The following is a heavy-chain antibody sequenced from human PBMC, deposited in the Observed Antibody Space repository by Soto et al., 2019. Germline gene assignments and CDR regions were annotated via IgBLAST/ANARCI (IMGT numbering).Heavy chain of an antibody. D-gene: IGHD3-10*01. CDR2: VYHNGIT. CDR3: ARGLAVRGSYGLDV. Sequence: SETLSLTCAVSGATISRGGSSWSWIRQAPGTGLEWIGYVYHNGITNYNPSLKSRVTISVDKSQNQFSLSLNSVTAADTAVYYCARGLAVRGSYGLDVWGQGTTVTVSS. J-gene: IGHJ6*02. CDR1: GATISRGGSS. V-gene: IGHV4-30-2*01.